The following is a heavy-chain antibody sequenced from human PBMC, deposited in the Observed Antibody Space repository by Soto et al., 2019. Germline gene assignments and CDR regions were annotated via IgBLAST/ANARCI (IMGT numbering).Heavy chain of an antibody. CDR2: IYDSGSS. CDR3: GRGEGYIYGTKNFAY. CDR1: GASISSGDYF. V-gene: IGHV4-30-4*01. D-gene: IGHD2-2*01. J-gene: IGHJ4*02. Sequence: SETLSLTCTVSGASISSGDYFWSWMRPSPGKGLEWIGYIYDSGSSYYNPSLQSRVTMSVDTSKNQFSLKLRSVTAAATAVYCSGRGEGYIYGTKNFAYWGQGTLVTVSS.